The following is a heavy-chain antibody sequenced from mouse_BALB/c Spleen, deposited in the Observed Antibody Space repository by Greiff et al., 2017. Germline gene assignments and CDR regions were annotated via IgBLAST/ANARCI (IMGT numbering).Heavy chain of an antibody. Sequence: EVQLVESGGGLVQPGGSRKLSCAASGFTFSSFGMHWVRQAPEKGLEWVAYISSGSSTIYYADTVKGRFTISRDNPKNTLFLQMTSLRSEDTAMYYCARWHYGSVYAMDYWGQGTSVTVSS. CDR3: ARWHYGSVYAMDY. V-gene: IGHV5-17*02. CDR2: ISSGSSTI. CDR1: GFTFSSFG. D-gene: IGHD1-1*01. J-gene: IGHJ4*01.